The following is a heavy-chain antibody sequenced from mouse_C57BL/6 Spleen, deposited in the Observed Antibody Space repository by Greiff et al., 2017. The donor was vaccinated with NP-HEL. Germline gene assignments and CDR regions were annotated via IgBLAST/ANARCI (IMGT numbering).Heavy chain of an antibody. CDR1: GYTFTDYY. Sequence: EVQLQQSGPELVKPGASVKISCKASGYTFTDYYMNWVKQSHGKSLEWIGDINPNNGGTSYNQKFKGKATLTVDKSSSTAYMELRSLTSEDSAVYYCASYEHFAYWGQGTLVTVSA. CDR2: INPNNGGT. V-gene: IGHV1-26*01. J-gene: IGHJ3*01. CDR3: ASYEHFAY. D-gene: IGHD2-3*01.